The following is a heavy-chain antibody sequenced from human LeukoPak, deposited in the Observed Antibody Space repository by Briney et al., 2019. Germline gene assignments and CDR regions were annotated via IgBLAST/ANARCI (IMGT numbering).Heavy chain of an antibody. Sequence: SETLSLTCTVSGGSISSYYWSWIRQPPGKGLEWIGYIYYSGSTNYNPSLKSRVTISVDTSKNQFSLKLSSVTAADTAVYYCARASAGYSYGRVLDSWGQGALVTVSS. D-gene: IGHD5-18*01. J-gene: IGHJ4*02. CDR2: IYYSGST. CDR1: GGSISSYY. CDR3: ARASAGYSYGRVLDS. V-gene: IGHV4-59*01.